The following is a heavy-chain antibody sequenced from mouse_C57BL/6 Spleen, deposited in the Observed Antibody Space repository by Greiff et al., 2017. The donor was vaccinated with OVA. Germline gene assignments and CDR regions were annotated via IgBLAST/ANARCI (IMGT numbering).Heavy chain of an antibody. Sequence: EVKLVESGGGLVQPGGSLSLSCAASGFTFTDYYMSWVRQPPGKALEWLGFIRNKANGYTTEYSASVKGRFTISRDNSQSILYRQMNALRAEDSATYYCARYPDAMDYWGQGTSVTVSS. CDR3: ARYPDAMDY. V-gene: IGHV7-3*01. CDR1: GFTFTDYY. CDR2: IRNKANGYTT. J-gene: IGHJ4*01.